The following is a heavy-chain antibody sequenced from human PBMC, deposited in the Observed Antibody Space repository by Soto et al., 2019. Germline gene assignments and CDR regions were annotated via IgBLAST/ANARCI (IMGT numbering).Heavy chain of an antibody. D-gene: IGHD3-16*02. CDR1: GGTFSSYT. Sequence: QVQLVQSGAEVKKPGSSVKVSCKASGGTFSSYTISWVRQAPGQGLEWMGRIIPILGIANYAQKFQGRVTITADNSTSTAYMELSSLRSEDTAVYYCAIRDNQSKYRNTLNFDYWGQGTLVTVSS. J-gene: IGHJ4*02. V-gene: IGHV1-69*02. CDR3: AIRDNQSKYRNTLNFDY. CDR2: IIPILGIA.